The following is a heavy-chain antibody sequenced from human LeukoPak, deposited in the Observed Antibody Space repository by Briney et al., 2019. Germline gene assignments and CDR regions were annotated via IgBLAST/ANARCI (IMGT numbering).Heavy chain of an antibody. V-gene: IGHV3-7*01. CDR2: IKQDGSEK. CDR1: GFTFSNYW. D-gene: IGHD3-3*01. Sequence: GGSLRLSCAASGFTFSNYWMSWVRQAPGKGLEWVANIKQDGSEKYFVDSVKGRFTISRDNAKNSLYLQMNSLRAEDTAVYYCARDRVGGDLDHWGQGTLVTVSS. J-gene: IGHJ4*02. CDR3: ARDRVGGDLDH.